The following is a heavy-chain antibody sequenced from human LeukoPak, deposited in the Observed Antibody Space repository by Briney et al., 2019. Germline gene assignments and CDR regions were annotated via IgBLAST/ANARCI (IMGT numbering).Heavy chain of an antibody. D-gene: IGHD3-22*01. J-gene: IGHJ3*02. Sequence: PGKSLRLSCAASGFSIRTYVMHWVRQAPGKGLEWLAAVWSDGRNKFYEESVKGRINISRDNSKSTLYLQMNSLRAEDTAVYYCARDADYSESSGLAALDIWGQGTMVTVSS. CDR2: VWSDGRNK. CDR1: GFSIRTYV. CDR3: ARDADYSESSGLAALDI. V-gene: IGHV3-33*01.